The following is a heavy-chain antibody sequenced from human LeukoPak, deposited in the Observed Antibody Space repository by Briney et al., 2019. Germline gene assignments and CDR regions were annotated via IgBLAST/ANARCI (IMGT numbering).Heavy chain of an antibody. V-gene: IGHV3-21*05. D-gene: IGHD6-13*01. Sequence: GGSLRLSCAASGFTFSSYSMNWVRQAPGKGLEWVSYISSSSSYIYYADSVKGRFTISRDNAKNSLYLQMNSLRAEDTAVYYCARAPGYRSFLDYWGQGTLVTVSS. J-gene: IGHJ4*02. CDR1: GFTFSSYS. CDR2: ISSSSSYI. CDR3: ARAPGYRSFLDY.